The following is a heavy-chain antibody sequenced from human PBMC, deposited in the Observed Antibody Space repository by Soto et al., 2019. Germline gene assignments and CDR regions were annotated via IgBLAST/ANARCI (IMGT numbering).Heavy chain of an antibody. CDR1: GFTFSSYG. CDR3: AKDGIAVDMMGPNYYYYCGMDV. V-gene: IGHV3-30*18. CDR2: ISYDGSNN. D-gene: IGHD6-19*01. J-gene: IGHJ6*02. Sequence: QVQLVESGGGVVQPGRSLRLSCAASGFTFSSYGMHWVRQAPGKGLEWVAVISYDGSNNNYADYVKGRFTNSRENSKNAMYLQMNSLGAEETAGYYCAKDGIAVDMMGPNYYYYCGMDVWGQGTTVTVSS.